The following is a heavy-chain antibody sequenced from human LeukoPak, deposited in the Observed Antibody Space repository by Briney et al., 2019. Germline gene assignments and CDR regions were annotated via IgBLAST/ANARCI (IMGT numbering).Heavy chain of an antibody. V-gene: IGHV4-59*01. CDR1: GGSISSYY. Sequence: SETLSLTCTVSGGSISSYYWSWIRQPPGKGLEWIGHIYYSGSTNYNPSLKSRVTISVDTSKNQFSLKLSSVTAADTAVYYCARGICSSTSCYANWFDPWGQGTLVTVSS. CDR3: ARGICSSTSCYANWFDP. J-gene: IGHJ5*02. CDR2: IYYSGST. D-gene: IGHD2-2*01.